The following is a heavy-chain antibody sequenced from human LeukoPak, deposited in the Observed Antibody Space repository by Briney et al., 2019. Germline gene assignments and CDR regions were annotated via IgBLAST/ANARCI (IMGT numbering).Heavy chain of an antibody. CDR2: MTTSGNTI. V-gene: IGHV3-48*02. Sequence: GGSLRLSCVVSGITFSGYSMIWVRQAPGKRLEWLSFMTTSGNTIFYAESVKDRFTISRDNAKKSLYLQMNSLGDEDAAVYYCARVGGATAVTMYFEYWGQGTLVTVSS. CDR3: ARVGGATAVTMYFEY. D-gene: IGHD1-26*01. CDR1: GITFSGYS. J-gene: IGHJ4*02.